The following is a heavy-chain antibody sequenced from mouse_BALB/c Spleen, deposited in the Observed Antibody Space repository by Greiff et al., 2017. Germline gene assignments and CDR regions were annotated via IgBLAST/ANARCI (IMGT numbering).Heavy chain of an antibody. CDR2: INPSSGYT. CDR3: ARGEGYWYFDV. J-gene: IGHJ1*01. Sequence: QVQLQQSAAELARPGASVKMSCKASGYTFTSYTMHWVKQRPGQGLEWIGYINPSSGYTEYNQKFKDKTTLTADKSSSTAYMQLSSLTSEDSAVYYCARGEGYWYFDVWGAGTTVTVSS. CDR1: GYTFTSYT. V-gene: IGHV1-4*02.